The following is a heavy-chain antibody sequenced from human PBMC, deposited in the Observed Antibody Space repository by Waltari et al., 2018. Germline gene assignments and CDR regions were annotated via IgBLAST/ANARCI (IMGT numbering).Heavy chain of an antibody. J-gene: IGHJ4*02. CDR2: INHSGST. CDR3: ARGGYYDSSGYYRLDY. Sequence: QVQLQQWGAGLLKPSETLSLTCAVYGGSFRGYYWRWIRQPPGKGLEWIGEINHSGSTNYNPSLKSRVTISVDTSKNQFSLKLSSVTAADTAVYYCARGGYYDSSGYYRLDYWGQGTLVTVSS. D-gene: IGHD3-22*01. V-gene: IGHV4-34*01. CDR1: GGSFRGYY.